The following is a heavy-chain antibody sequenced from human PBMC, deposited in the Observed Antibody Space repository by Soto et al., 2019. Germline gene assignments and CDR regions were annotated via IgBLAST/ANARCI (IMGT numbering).Heavy chain of an antibody. V-gene: IGHV4-59*08. CDR1: GDSISGHY. Sequence: QVQLRESGPGLVTPSETLSVTCTVSGDSISGHYWSWVRQPPGKGLDWIGYIHSAGTTNYNASLKCRVTPPLDTSKVVFCMKLTSVSAADTAVYYCVRGEWERRSFDDWGQGTLVTVSS. J-gene: IGHJ4*02. CDR2: IHSAGTT. CDR3: VRGEWERRSFDD. D-gene: IGHD1-1*01.